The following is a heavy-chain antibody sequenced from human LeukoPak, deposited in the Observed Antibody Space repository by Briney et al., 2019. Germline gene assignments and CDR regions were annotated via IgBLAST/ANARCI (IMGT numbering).Heavy chain of an antibody. Sequence: SETLSLTCAVYGGSFSGYYWSWIRQPPGKGLEWIGEINHSGSTNYNPSLKSRVTISVDTSKNQFSLKLSSVTAADTAVYYCARLIRPYYYGSGVNYYYYYMDVWGKGTTVTISS. D-gene: IGHD3-10*01. CDR3: ARLIRPYYYGSGVNYYYYYMDV. V-gene: IGHV4-34*01. J-gene: IGHJ6*03. CDR1: GGSFSGYY. CDR2: INHSGST.